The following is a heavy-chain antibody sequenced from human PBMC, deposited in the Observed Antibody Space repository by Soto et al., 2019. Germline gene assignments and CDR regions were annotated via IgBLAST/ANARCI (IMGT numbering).Heavy chain of an antibody. CDR1: GFTFSTYW. CDR3: VRDDFGLGLDY. CDR2: TDSDGTFT. Sequence: PGESLKISCVASGFTFSTYWMHWVRQTPGEGLVWVSHTDSDGTFTTYADSVKGRFTISRDNAKSTLNLQMNSLRAEDTGVYYCVRDDFGLGLDYWGRGTLVTVS. J-gene: IGHJ4*02. D-gene: IGHD1-26*01. V-gene: IGHV3-74*01.